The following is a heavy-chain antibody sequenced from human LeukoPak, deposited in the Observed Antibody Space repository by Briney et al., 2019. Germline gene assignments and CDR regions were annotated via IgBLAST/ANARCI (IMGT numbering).Heavy chain of an antibody. D-gene: IGHD6-19*01. J-gene: IGHJ4*02. Sequence: AISGSGGTTYYADSVKGRFTISRDNSKNTLYLQMNSLRAEDTAVYYCAKDRPVAGNFDYWGQGTLATVSS. CDR3: AKDRPVAGNFDY. V-gene: IGHV3-23*01. CDR2: ISGSGGTT.